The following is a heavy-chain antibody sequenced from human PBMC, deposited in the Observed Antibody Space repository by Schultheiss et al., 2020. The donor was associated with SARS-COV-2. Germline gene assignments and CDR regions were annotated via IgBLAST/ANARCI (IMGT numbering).Heavy chain of an antibody. CDR1: GYSISSGYY. V-gene: IGHV4-31*01. Sequence: SETLSLTCAVSGYSISSGYYWSWIRQPPGKGLEWIGYIYYSGSTYYNPSVKSLVTISVDTSKNQFSLKLSSVTAADTAVYYCARVGGHPVYNWFDPWGQGTLVTVSS. CDR3: ARVGGHPVYNWFDP. CDR2: IYYSGST. J-gene: IGHJ5*02. D-gene: IGHD3-16*01.